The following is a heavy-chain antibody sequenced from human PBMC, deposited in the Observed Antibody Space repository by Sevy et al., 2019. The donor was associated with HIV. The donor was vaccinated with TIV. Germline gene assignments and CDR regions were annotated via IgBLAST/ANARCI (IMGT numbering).Heavy chain of an antibody. CDR3: ANAYSGSYSHSYLYALDV. CDR2: ISQDGINE. J-gene: IGHJ6*02. V-gene: IGHV3-30*18. CDR1: GFSFSYYG. D-gene: IGHD1-26*01. Sequence: GGSLRLSCIGSGFSFSYYGIHWVRQSPGKGLHWVALISQDGINEYYADSVKGRFTISRDNSKNTVYLEMNSLRNEDTAIYFCANAYSGSYSHSYLYALDVWGQRTTVTVSS.